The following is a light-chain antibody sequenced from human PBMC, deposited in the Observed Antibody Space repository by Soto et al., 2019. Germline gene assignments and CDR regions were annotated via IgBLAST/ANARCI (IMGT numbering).Light chain of an antibody. Sequence: QSVMTQPASVSGSIGQSIIISCTGTSSDIGAYDYVSWFQQHPGKAPKLMISEVNNRHSGVSNRFSGSKSGNTAYLTISGLHGEDEAEYFCLSLTTASAHVFGTGTKVTVL. J-gene: IGLJ1*01. CDR2: EVN. CDR1: SSDIGAYDY. V-gene: IGLV2-14*01. CDR3: LSLTTASAHV.